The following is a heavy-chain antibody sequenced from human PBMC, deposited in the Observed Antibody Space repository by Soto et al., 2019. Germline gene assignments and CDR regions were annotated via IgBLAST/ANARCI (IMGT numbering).Heavy chain of an antibody. J-gene: IGHJ6*02. CDR2: ISGGDENT. D-gene: IGHD3-16*01. Sequence: QLLESGGGLVQPGGSPRLSCVASASSFSSYAMSWVRQAPGKGLEWVAAISGGDENTYYADSVKGRFTISRDNSKNTLFLQMNSLRDEDTAVHYCAREGGDVWGQGTTVIVSS. V-gene: IGHV3-23*01. CDR1: ASSFSSYA. CDR3: AREGGDV.